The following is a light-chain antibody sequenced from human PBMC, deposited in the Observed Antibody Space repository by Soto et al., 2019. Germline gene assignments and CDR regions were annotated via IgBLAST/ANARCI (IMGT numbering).Light chain of an antibody. Sequence: QSVLTQPPSVSGAPGQRVTISCTGGSSNIGAGYDVHWYQQLPGTAPKLLIYGNSNRPSGVPDRFSGSKSGTSASLAITGLQAEDEADYYCRSYTSSSPYVFGTGTKVTVL. CDR1: SSNIGAGYD. J-gene: IGLJ1*01. V-gene: IGLV1-40*01. CDR3: RSYTSSSPYV. CDR2: GNS.